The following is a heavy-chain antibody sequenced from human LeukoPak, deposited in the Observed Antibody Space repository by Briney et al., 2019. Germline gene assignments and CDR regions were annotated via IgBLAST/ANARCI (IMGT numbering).Heavy chain of an antibody. Sequence: PSQTLSLTCTVSGGSISSGDYYWSWIRQPPGKGLEWIGYIYNNGRTYYNPSLKSRVTIPVGTSKNLFSLKVSSVTAADAAVYYCARGRSSSWSSFDYWGQGTLVTVSS. J-gene: IGHJ4*02. D-gene: IGHD6-13*01. CDR3: ARGRSSSWSSFDY. CDR2: IYNNGRT. V-gene: IGHV4-30-4*01. CDR1: GGSISSGDYY.